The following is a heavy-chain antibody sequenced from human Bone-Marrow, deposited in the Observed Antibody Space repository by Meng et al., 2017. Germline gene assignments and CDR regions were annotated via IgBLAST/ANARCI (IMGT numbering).Heavy chain of an antibody. CDR3: ARPLRSGSSGWYGRWGY. V-gene: IGHV1-46*01. J-gene: IGHJ4*02. CDR2: INPSGGTT. CDR1: GYTFTNYY. Sequence: QVQLEQYGAEVKKPGASVKVSCRASGYTFTNYYLHWVRQAPGQGLEWMGMINPSGGTTNYAQKVQGRITMTTDTSTSTVYMQLSSLRSDDTAVYYCARPLRSGSSGWYGRWGYWGQGTLVTVSS. D-gene: IGHD6-19*01.